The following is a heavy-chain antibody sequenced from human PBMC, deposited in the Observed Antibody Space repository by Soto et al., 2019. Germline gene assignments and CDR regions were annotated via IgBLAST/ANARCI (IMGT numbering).Heavy chain of an antibody. CDR1: GDSVSSYSAA. Sequence: SQTLSLTCAISGDSVSSYSAAWNWIRQSPSGGLEWLGRTYYRSRFFSDYAESVKSRIIINPDISKNQFSLRLKSVTPEDTAVYYCVRDRYSSSGWFDPWGQGTPVTVSS. CDR2: TYYRSRFFS. V-gene: IGHV6-1*01. CDR3: VRDRYSSSGWFDP. D-gene: IGHD3-10*01. J-gene: IGHJ5*02.